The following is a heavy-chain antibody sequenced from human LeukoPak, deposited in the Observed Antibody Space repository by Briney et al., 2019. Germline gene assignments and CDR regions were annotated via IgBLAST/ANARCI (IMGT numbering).Heavy chain of an antibody. CDR1: GDSISDYY. CDR3: ARDKLPQGFDY. Sequence: PSETLSLTCTVSGDSISDYYWNWIRQPAGKGLEWIGRIYTSGSTKYNPSLKSRVTMSVDKSKNQFSLKLSSVTAADTAVYYCARDKLPQGFDYWGQGTLVTVSS. CDR2: IYTSGST. D-gene: IGHD4-23*01. J-gene: IGHJ4*02. V-gene: IGHV4-4*07.